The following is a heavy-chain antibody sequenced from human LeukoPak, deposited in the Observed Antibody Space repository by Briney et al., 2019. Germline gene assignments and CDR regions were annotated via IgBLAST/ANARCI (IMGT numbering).Heavy chain of an antibody. CDR2: IKSKTDGGTT. CDR3: TTGITMVRGVPGVYFDY. CDR1: GFTFSNAW. Sequence: PGGSLRLSCAASGFTFSNAWMSWVRQAPGKGLEWVGRIKSKTDGGTTDYAAPVKGRFTISRDDSKNTPYLQMNSLKTEDTAVYYCTTGITMVRGVPGVYFDYWGQGTLVTVSS. J-gene: IGHJ4*02. V-gene: IGHV3-15*01. D-gene: IGHD3-10*01.